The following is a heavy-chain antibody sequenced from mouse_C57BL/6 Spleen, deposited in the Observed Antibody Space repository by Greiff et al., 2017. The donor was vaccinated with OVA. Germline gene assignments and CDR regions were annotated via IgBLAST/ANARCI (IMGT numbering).Heavy chain of an antibody. CDR2: IYPGSGST. Sequence: QVQLQQPGAELVKPGASVKMSCKASGYTFTSYWITWVKQRPGQGLEWIGDIYPGSGSTYYNEKFKSKSTLTVDTSSSTAYMQLSSLTSEDSAVDYCARSGDYYGDYAMDYWGQGTSVTVSA. CDR3: ARSGDYYGDYAMDY. D-gene: IGHD1-1*01. V-gene: IGHV1-55*01. J-gene: IGHJ4*01. CDR1: GYTFTSYW.